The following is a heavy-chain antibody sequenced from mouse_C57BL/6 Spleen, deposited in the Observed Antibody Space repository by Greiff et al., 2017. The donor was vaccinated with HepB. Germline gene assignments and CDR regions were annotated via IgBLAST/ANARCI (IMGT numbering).Heavy chain of an antibody. CDR3: ARPSYYGSRDWYFDV. D-gene: IGHD1-1*01. J-gene: IGHJ1*03. CDR1: GYAFSSYW. CDR2: IYPGDGDT. Sequence: VQLQQSGAELVKPGASVKISCKASGYAFSSYWMNWVKQRPGKGLEWIGQIYPGDGDTNYNGKFKGKATLTADKSSSTAYMQLSSLTSEDSAVYFCARPSYYGSRDWYFDVWGTGTTVTVSA. V-gene: IGHV1-80*01.